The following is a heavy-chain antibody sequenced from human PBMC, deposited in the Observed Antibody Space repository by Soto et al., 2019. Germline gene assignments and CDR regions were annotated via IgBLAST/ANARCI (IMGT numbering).Heavy chain of an antibody. Sequence: QLLESGGGFVQPGGSLRLSCAASGFTFRSFAMSWVRQAPEKGVEWVSVIRGNGDSTYYADSLKGRFTICRDDSQNTLYLQMNSPRGDDTAVNYWARVLGGSDSPADSWGQGRLVTVSS. D-gene: IGHD2-21*01. J-gene: IGHJ4*02. CDR2: IRGNGDST. CDR1: GFTFRSFA. V-gene: IGHV3-23*01. CDR3: ARVLGGSDSPADS.